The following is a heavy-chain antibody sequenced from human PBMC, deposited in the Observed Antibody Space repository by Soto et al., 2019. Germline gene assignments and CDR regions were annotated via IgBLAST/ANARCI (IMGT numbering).Heavy chain of an antibody. CDR3: ARGPQTSDF. J-gene: IGHJ4*02. CDR1: GYTFTTYS. CDR2: INTYNGET. D-gene: IGHD2-2*01. Sequence: QVQLVQSGAEVKKPGASVKVSCKTSGYTFTTYSIAWVRQARGQGLEWMGWINTYNGETHYAQKFQGRLSVTAEPSTGTVYTELRGLTSDDTAVYFCARGPQTSDFWGQGTLVTVSS. V-gene: IGHV1-18*04.